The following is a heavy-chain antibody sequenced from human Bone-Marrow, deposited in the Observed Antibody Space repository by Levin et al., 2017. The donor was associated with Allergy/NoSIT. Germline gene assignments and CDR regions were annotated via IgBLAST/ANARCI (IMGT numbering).Heavy chain of an antibody. CDR3: AFLAKFWRAGY. CDR1: GYTFTAYN. CDR2: INPNTGDT. J-gene: IGHJ4*02. V-gene: IGHV1-2*02. D-gene: IGHD3-3*01. Sequence: ASVKVSCKASGYTFTAYNINWVRQAPGQGLDWMGWINPNTGDTEYAQNFQGRVTMTRDTSINTANMELNSLRSDDTAFYYCAFLAKFWRAGYWDQGTLVSVSS.